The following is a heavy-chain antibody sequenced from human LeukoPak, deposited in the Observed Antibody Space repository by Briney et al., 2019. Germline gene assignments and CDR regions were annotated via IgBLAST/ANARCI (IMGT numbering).Heavy chain of an antibody. CDR1: GYSISSSYY. D-gene: IGHD6-13*01. J-gene: IGHJ4*02. CDR3: ARDDIAAASWGIDY. V-gene: IGHV4-38-2*02. CDR2: IYHSGST. Sequence: NPSETLSLTCTVSGYSISSSYYWGWIRQPPGKGLEWIGSIYHSGSTYYNPSLKSRVTISVDTSKNQFSLKLSSVTAADTAVYYCARDDIAAASWGIDYWGQGTLVTVSS.